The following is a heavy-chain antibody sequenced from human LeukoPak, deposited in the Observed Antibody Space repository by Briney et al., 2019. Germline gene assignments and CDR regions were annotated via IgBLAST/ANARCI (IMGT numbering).Heavy chain of an antibody. CDR3: AKDLEFSGYDALDI. D-gene: IGHD5-12*01. CDR2: ISGRRGGT. CDR1: GFSCSNYA. V-gene: IGHV3-23*01. J-gene: IGHJ3*02. Sequence: GGSLRLSCAASGFSCSNYAMSWVGHAPGKGLEWLSSISGRRGGTNHADSVKGRFTISRDNSRNTLYLQMNSLRAEDTAIYYCAKDLEFSGYDALDIWGQGTMVTVS.